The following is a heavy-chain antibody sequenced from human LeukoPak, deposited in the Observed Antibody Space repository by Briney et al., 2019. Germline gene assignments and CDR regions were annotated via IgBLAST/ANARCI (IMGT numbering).Heavy chain of an antibody. CDR2: ISSTSSTI. D-gene: IGHD5-12*01. CDR3: AREGIVATEYYGMDV. Sequence: GGSLRLSCAASGFTFSGYEMNWVRQAPGKGLEWVSYISSTSSTIYYADSVKGRFTISRDNAKNSLYLQMNSLRAEDTAVYYCAREGIVATEYYGMDVWGRGTTVTVSS. J-gene: IGHJ6*02. CDR1: GFTFSGYE. V-gene: IGHV3-48*03.